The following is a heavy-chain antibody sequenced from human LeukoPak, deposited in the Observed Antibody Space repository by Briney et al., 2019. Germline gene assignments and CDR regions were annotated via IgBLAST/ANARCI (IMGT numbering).Heavy chain of an antibody. CDR2: ISAYNGNT. CDR1: GYTFTSYG. D-gene: IGHD4-17*01. V-gene: IGHV1-18*01. CDR3: AREASDYGTVFFDY. Sequence: ASVKVSCKASGYTFTSYGISWVRQAPGQGLEWMGWISAYNGNTNYAQKLQGRVTMTTDTSTSTAYMELRSLRSDDTAVYYCAREASDYGTVFFDYWGQGTLVTVSS. J-gene: IGHJ4*02.